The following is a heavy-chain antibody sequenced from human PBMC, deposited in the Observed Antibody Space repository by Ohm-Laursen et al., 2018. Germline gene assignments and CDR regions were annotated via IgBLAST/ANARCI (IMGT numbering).Heavy chain of an antibody. D-gene: IGHD3-10*01. CDR2: LYYSGTT. CDR1: GLSISNSNW. CDR3: ARYGETRGFDP. Sequence: SDTLSLTCDVSGLSISNSNWWGWIRQPPGKGLEWVGYLYYSGTTYYNPSLKSRVTMSVDTSKNQFSVKLTSVTAADTAVYYCARYGETRGFDPWGQGTLVTVSS. V-gene: IGHV4-28*01. J-gene: IGHJ5*02.